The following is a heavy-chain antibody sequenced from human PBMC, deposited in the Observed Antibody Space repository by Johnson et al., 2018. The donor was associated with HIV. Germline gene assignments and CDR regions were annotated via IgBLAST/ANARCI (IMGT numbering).Heavy chain of an antibody. J-gene: IGHJ3*01. D-gene: IGHD1-1*01. CDR3: ARSGPNWAFDF. Sequence: VQLVESGGGLVQPGGSLILSCAASGFTFSRYWMHWVRQAPGKGLVWVSRISSDGTDTYYADSVKGRFTISRDNARNTMFVQMKSLRAEDTAVYYWARSGPNWAFDFWGQGTMVTVSS. CDR1: GFTFSRYW. V-gene: IGHV3-74*01. CDR2: ISSDGTDT.